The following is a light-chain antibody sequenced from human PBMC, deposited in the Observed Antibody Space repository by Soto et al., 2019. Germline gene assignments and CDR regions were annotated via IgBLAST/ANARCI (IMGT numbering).Light chain of an antibody. CDR2: DIS. J-gene: IGKJ5*01. V-gene: IGKV3-20*01. CDR3: QQYGTSPLT. CDR1: QGISSTY. Sequence: IVLTQSPGTLSLSPGERATFSCRASQGISSTYLAWYQQRPSQAPRLLIYDISNRATGIPDRFSGSGSGAHFTLTISRLEPEDFAVYYCQQYGTSPLTFGQGTRLEIK.